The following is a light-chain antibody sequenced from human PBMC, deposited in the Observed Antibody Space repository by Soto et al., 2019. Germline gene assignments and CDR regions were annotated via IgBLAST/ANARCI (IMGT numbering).Light chain of an antibody. J-gene: IGLJ2*01. CDR1: SSDVGGYNY. CDR2: EVS. Sequence: QSALTQPPSASGCPGQSVTISCTGTSSDVGGYNYVSWYQQHPGKAPKLMISEVSKRPSGVPVRFSGSKSGNTASLTVSGLHAEDEADYSCSSYAGSNNLLFGGGTKLTVL. CDR3: SSYAGSNNLL. V-gene: IGLV2-8*01.